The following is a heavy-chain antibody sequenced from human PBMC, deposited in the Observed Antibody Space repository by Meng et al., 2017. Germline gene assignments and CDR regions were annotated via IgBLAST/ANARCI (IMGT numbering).Heavy chain of an antibody. V-gene: IGHV3-15*01. CDR3: TLDTAMVTIDY. D-gene: IGHD5-18*01. CDR2: IKSKTDGGTT. J-gene: IGHJ4*02. Sequence: EGRLVACGGGWVKPGGSIGRSCAASGFSFSNAWMGWVRQAPGKGLEWVGRIKSKTDGGTTDYAAPVKGRFTISRDDSKNTLYLQMNSLKTEDTAVYYCTLDTAMVTIDYWGQGTLVTVSS. CDR1: GFSFSNAW.